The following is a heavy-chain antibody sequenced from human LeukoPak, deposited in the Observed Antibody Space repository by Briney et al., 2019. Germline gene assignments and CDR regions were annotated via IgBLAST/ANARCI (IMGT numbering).Heavy chain of an antibody. D-gene: IGHD3-10*01. J-gene: IGHJ4*02. CDR3: AREPTISYGSGSYHFDY. CDR2: IKQDGSEK. V-gene: IGHV3-7*01. CDR1: GITFSSYW. Sequence: GGSLRLSCAASGITFSSYWMSWVRQAPGKGLEWVANIKQDGSEKYYVDSVKGRFTISRDNAKNSLYLQMNSLRAEDTAVYYCAREPTISYGSGSYHFDYWGQGTLVTVSS.